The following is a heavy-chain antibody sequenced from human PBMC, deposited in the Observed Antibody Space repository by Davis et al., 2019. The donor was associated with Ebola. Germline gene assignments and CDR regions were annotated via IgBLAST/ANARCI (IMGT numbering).Heavy chain of an antibody. D-gene: IGHD3-10*01. V-gene: IGHV1-8*01. CDR3: ARDRTTMVRGVLIEDYYYGLDV. J-gene: IGHJ6*02. Sequence: ASVKVSCKASGYTFTSYDINWVRQATGQGLEWMGWMNPNSGNTGYAQKFQGRVTMTRNTSISTAYMELSSLRSEDTAVYYCARDRTTMVRGVLIEDYYYGLDVWGQGSTVTVSS. CDR1: GYTFTSYD. CDR2: MNPNSGNT.